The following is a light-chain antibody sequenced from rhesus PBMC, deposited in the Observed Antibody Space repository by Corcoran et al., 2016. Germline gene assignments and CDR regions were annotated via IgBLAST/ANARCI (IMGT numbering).Light chain of an antibody. CDR1: QGISSW. V-gene: IGKV1-21*01. J-gene: IGKJ1*01. CDR3: QQYNRAPWT. Sequence: DIQMTQSPSSLSASVGDRVTITCRASQGISSWLAWYQQKPGKAPKLLSYKASSLQSGVPSRFRGSGSGTDFTPTISSLQPEDFATYSCQQYNRAPWTFGQGTKVEIK. CDR2: KAS.